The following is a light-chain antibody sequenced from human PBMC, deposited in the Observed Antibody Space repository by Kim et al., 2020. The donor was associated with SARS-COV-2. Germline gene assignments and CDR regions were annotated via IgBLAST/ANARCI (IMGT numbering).Light chain of an antibody. V-gene: IGLV2-14*03. Sequence: GQSTTISCTGTSSDVGGYNYVSWYQQHPGEVPKLMIYDVTKRPSGVSNRFSGSKSGNTASLTISGLQTEDEADYYCCSFIGTSTYVFGTGTKVTVL. CDR1: SSDVGGYNY. CDR2: DVT. CDR3: CSFIGTSTYV. J-gene: IGLJ1*01.